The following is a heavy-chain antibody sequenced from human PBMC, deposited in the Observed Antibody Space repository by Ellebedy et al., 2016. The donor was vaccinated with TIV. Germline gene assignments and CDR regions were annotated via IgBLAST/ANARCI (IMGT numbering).Heavy chain of an antibody. J-gene: IGHJ4*02. CDR2: IKQDGSER. V-gene: IGHV3-7*01. Sequence: GGSLRLSCAASGFTFSNYWMSWVRQAPGKELEWVANIKQDGSERYYVDSVKGRFTISRDNAKNSLYLQMNSLTAEDTAVYYCARDQWLGRAYYFDYWGQGTLVTVSS. CDR3: ARDQWLGRAYYFDY. D-gene: IGHD6-19*01. CDR1: GFTFSNYW.